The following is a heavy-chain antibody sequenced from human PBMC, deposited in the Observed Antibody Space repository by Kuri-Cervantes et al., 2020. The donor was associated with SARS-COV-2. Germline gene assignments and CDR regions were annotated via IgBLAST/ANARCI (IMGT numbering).Heavy chain of an antibody. Sequence: GSLRLSCATSGFTFSNHAMHWVRQAPGKGLEWVSGISISGGTTFYPDSVKGRFTISRDNSKNTLYLQMNSLRAEDTAVYYCAREELLHGGDYFDYWGQGTLVTVSS. CDR1: GFTFSNHA. CDR2: ISISGGTT. CDR3: AREELLHGGDYFDY. V-gene: IGHV3-23*01. J-gene: IGHJ4*02. D-gene: IGHD1-26*01.